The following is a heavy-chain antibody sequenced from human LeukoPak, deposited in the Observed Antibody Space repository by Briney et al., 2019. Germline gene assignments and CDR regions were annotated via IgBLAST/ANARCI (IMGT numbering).Heavy chain of an antibody. Sequence: GESLKISCKGSGYSFTSHWIAWVRQMPGKGLEWMGIIYVGDSDTTYSPSFQGQVFISADKSISTAYLQWCSLKASDTAIYYCARRGVVAGRGWYFDLWGRGTLVTVSS. CDR3: ARRGVVAGRGWYFDL. CDR2: IYVGDSDT. J-gene: IGHJ2*01. CDR1: GYSFTSHW. V-gene: IGHV5-51*01. D-gene: IGHD2-15*01.